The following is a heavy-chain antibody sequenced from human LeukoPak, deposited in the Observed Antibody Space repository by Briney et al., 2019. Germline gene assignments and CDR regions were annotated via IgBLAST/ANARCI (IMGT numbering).Heavy chain of an antibody. V-gene: IGHV3-21*01. J-gene: IGHJ4*02. CDR2: ISSSSSYI. D-gene: IGHD5-12*01. Sequence: GGXLRLSCAASGFTFSSYSMNWVRQAPGKGLEWVSSISSSSSYIYYADSVKGRFTISRDNAKNSLYLQMNSLRAEDTAVYYCARWIVATKHFDYWGQGTLVTVSS. CDR3: ARWIVATKHFDY. CDR1: GFTFSSYS.